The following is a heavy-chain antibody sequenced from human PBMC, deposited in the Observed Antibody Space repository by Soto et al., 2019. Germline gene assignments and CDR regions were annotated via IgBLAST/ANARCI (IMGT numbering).Heavy chain of an antibody. CDR3: AKERGRR. CDR2: ISYDGSNK. Sequence: QVQLVESGGGVVQPGRSLRLSCAASGFTFSTYGMHWVRQAPSKGLEWVAVISYDGSNKYYADSVKGRFTISRDNSKNTLYLQMNSLGAEDTAVYYCAKERGRRWGQGTLVTVSS. V-gene: IGHV3-30*18. CDR1: GFTFSTYG. D-gene: IGHD1-26*01. J-gene: IGHJ4*02.